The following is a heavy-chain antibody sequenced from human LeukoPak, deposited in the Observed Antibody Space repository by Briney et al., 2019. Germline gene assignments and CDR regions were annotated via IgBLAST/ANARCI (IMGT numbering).Heavy chain of an antibody. CDR3: ARDRLRWPKIDY. J-gene: IGHJ4*02. Sequence: SETLSLTCTVSDGSISSSDYYWGWIRQPPGKGLEWIGSIYYSVSTYYNPSLKSRVTISVDTSKNQFSLKLNSVTAADTAVYYCARDRLRWPKIDYWGQGTLVTVSS. D-gene: IGHD4-23*01. CDR1: DGSISSSDYY. CDR2: IYYSVST. V-gene: IGHV4-39*07.